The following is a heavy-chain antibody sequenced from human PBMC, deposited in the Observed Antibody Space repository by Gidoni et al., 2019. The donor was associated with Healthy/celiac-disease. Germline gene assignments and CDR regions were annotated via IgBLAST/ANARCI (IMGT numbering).Heavy chain of an antibody. CDR1: GFTFRSYA. CDR2: ISGSGGST. CDR3: AKDRGRGYSGYLGY. V-gene: IGHV3-23*01. D-gene: IGHD5-12*01. Sequence: EVQLLESGGGLVQPGGSLRLSCAASGFTFRSYAMSWVRQAPGKGLEWVSAISGSGGSTYYADSVKGRFTISRDNSKNTLYLQMNSLRAEDTAVYYCAKDRGRGYSGYLGYWGQGTLVTVSS. J-gene: IGHJ4*02.